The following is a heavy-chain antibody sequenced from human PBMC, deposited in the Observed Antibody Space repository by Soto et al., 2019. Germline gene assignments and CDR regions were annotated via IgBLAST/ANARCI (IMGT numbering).Heavy chain of an antibody. D-gene: IGHD3-3*01. CDR1: GYTFTSYG. J-gene: IGHJ6*03. CDR3: ARGITIFGVVIIEDVGDYYYMDV. V-gene: IGHV1-18*01. Sequence: ASVKVSCKASGYTFTSYGISWVRQAPGQGLEWMGWISAYNGNTNYAQKLQGRVTMTTDTSTSTAYMELRSLRSDDTAVYYCARGITIFGVVIIEDVGDYYYMDVWGKGTTVTVSS. CDR2: ISAYNGNT.